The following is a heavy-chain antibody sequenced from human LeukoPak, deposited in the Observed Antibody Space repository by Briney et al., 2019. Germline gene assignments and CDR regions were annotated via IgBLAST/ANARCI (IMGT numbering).Heavy chain of an antibody. CDR1: GFTFSSYW. V-gene: IGHV3-7*01. CDR3: ARYHYDSSGYFC. Sequence: GGSLRLSCAASGFTFSSYWMSWVRQAPGKGLEWVANIKQDGSDKYYVDSVKGRFTVSRDIAKNALSLQMNSLRVEDTAVYYCARYHYDSSGYFCWGQGTLVSVSS. J-gene: IGHJ4*02. D-gene: IGHD3-22*01. CDR2: IKQDGSDK.